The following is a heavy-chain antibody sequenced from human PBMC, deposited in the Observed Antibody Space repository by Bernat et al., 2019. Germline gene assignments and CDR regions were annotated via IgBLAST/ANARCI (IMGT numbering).Heavy chain of an antibody. Sequence: EVQLVESGGGLVQPGGSLRLSCTASGFTFSSYWMHWVRQAPGKGLVGVSRMNTDARSTNYAVFVNGRFTISRDNAKNTLYIEMNSLRAEDTAVYYCAREETRGRDAFDMWGQGTMITVSS. CDR3: AREETRGRDAFDM. CDR1: GFTFSSYW. D-gene: IGHD3-16*01. V-gene: IGHV3-74*01. CDR2: MNTDARST. J-gene: IGHJ3*02.